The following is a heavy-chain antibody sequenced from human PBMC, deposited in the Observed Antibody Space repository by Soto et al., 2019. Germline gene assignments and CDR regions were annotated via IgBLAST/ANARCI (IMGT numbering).Heavy chain of an antibody. CDR3: ARGGGSTKVDY. CDR1: GGSITSSGYY. Sequence: QVQLQESGPGLVKPSQTLSLTCTVSGGSITSSGYYWSWIRQHPGEGLEWIGFTSNSGSTSYNPFLKSRVTISVDTSSNQFSLNLKSVTAAYTAVYYCARGGGSTKVDYWGQGTLVTVSP. CDR2: TSNSGST. D-gene: IGHD2-2*01. V-gene: IGHV4-31*03. J-gene: IGHJ4*02.